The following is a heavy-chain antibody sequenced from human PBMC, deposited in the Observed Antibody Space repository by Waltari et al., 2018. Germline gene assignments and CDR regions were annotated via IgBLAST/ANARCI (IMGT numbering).Heavy chain of an antibody. V-gene: IGHV4-34*01. CDR2: LNHSGST. D-gene: IGHD3-9*01. CDR3: ARGRQPGLTRSYYDILTGYYKPVLFDY. CDR1: GGSFSGYY. Sequence: QVQLQQWGAGLLKPSETLSLTCAVYGGSFSGYYWRWIRQPPGKGLEWIGELNHSGSTNYNPSLKSRVTISVDTSKNQFSLKLSSVTAADTAVYYCARGRQPGLTRSYYDILTGYYKPVLFDYWGQGTLVTVSS. J-gene: IGHJ4*02.